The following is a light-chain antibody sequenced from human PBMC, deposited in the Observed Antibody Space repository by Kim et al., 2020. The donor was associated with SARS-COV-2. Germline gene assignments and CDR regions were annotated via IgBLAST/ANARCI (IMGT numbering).Light chain of an antibody. Sequence: VSPGQPARITCSGDVLAKKYARWFQQKPGQAPVLVIYKDSERPSGIPERFSGSSSGTTVTLTISGAQVEDEADYYCYSAADNNLGVFGGGTQLTVL. CDR1: VLAKKY. V-gene: IGLV3-27*01. J-gene: IGLJ3*02. CDR3: YSAADNNLGV. CDR2: KDS.